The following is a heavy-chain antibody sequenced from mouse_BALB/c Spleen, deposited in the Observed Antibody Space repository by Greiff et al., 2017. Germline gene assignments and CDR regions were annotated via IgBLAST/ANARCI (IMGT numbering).Heavy chain of an antibody. CDR3: AGLITTEVALDY. Sequence: EVHLVESGGGLVQPGGSLKLSCAASGFTFSSYTMSWVRQTPEKRLEWVAYISNGGGSTYYPDTVKGRFTISRDNAKNTLYLQISSLESEDTAMYDCAGLITTEVALDYWGQGTTLTVSS. CDR2: ISNGGGST. CDR1: GFTFSSYT. J-gene: IGHJ2*01. V-gene: IGHV5-12-2*01. D-gene: IGHD1-2*01.